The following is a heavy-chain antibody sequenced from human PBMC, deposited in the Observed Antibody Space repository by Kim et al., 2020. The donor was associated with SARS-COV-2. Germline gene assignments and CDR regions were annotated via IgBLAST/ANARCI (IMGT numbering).Heavy chain of an antibody. V-gene: IGHV1-69*13. CDR2: IIPIFGTA. D-gene: IGHD1-1*01. Sequence: SVKVSCKASGGTFSSYAISWVRQAPGQGLEWMGGIIPIFGTANYAQKFQGRVTITADESTSTAYMELSSLRSEDTAVYYCARGTGTTRSYYYYYGMDVGGQVPTVTVSS. CDR1: GGTFSSYA. J-gene: IGHJ6*02. CDR3: ARGTGTTRSYYYYYGMDV.